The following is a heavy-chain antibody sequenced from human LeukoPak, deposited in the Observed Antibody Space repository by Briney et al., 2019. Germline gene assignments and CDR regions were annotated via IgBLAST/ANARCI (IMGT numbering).Heavy chain of an antibody. D-gene: IGHD5-18*01. Sequence: PLETLSLTCTVSGASISSYYWSWIRQPPGKGLEWIGYISYTGSTNYNPSLKSRVTMSVDTSKNQFSLKLSSVTAADTAVYYCARGASGYSYGWGQGTLVTVSS. CDR1: GASISSYY. V-gene: IGHV4-59*01. J-gene: IGHJ4*02. CDR2: ISYTGST. CDR3: ARGASGYSYG.